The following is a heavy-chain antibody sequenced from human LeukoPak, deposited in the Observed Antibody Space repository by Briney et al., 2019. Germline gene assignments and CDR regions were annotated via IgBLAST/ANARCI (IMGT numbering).Heavy chain of an antibody. CDR1: GFTPISYW. V-gene: IGHV3-7*01. D-gene: IGHD3-10*01. J-gene: IGHJ4*02. CDR3: ARLGPGMNFFYLDF. Sequence: GGSLRLSCAVSGFTPISYWMTWVRQAPGKGLEWVANINQDGSETFYVDSVKGRFSIFRDNAKNSLYLQMNSLRAEDTALYYCARLGPGMNFFYLDFWGQGTLVTVSS. CDR2: INQDGSET.